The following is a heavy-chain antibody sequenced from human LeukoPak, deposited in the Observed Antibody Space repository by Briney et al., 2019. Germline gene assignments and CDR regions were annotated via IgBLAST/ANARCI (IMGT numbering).Heavy chain of an antibody. CDR3: ARAARIAAAPWFDP. J-gene: IGHJ5*02. CDR2: INPNSGGT. D-gene: IGHD6-13*01. Sequence: ASVKVSCKASGYTFTGYYMHWVRQAPGQGLEWMGWINPNSGGTNYAQKFQGRVTMTRDTSISTAYLQWSSLKASDTAMYYCARAARIAAAPWFDPWGQGTLVTVSS. CDR1: GYTFTGYY. V-gene: IGHV1-2*02.